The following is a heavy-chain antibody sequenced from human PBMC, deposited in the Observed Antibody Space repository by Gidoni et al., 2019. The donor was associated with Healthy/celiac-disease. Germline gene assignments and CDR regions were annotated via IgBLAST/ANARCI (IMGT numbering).Heavy chain of an antibody. Sequence: QVQLQESGPGLVKPSQTLSLTCTVSGGSISSGGYYWRWIRQHPGKGLEGIGYIYYSGSTYYNPSLKSRVTISVDTSKNQFSLKLSSVTAADTAVYYCAGSPSGYLSYFDYWGQGTLVTVSS. CDR3: AGSPSGYLSYFDY. J-gene: IGHJ4*02. CDR2: IYYSGST. CDR1: GGSISSGGYY. V-gene: IGHV4-31*03. D-gene: IGHD5-18*01.